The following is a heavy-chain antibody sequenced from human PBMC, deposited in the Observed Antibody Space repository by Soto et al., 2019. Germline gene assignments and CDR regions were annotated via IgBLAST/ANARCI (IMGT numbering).Heavy chain of an antibody. CDR3: ARGMVEVSGPLLFACVAP. CDR1: GAPITWCDYS. CDR2: IFHGGST. V-gene: IGHV4-30-2*01. Sequence: SETLSLTCAISGAPITWCDYSWNWIRQPPGKGLEWIGYIFHGGSTYYNPSLRSRVTISVDRSRTQFSLKMSSVTAADTAVYYCARGMVEVSGPLLFACVAPWGEGDLVTVSS. D-gene: IGHD2-15*01. J-gene: IGHJ5*02.